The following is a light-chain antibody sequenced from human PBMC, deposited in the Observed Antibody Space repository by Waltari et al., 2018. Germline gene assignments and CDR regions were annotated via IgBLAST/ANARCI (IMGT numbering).Light chain of an antibody. Sequence: QSALTQPASVSGSPGQSITISCTGTSSDVGSYNYVPWYQQHPGKAPKLMISDVNKRPSGVSNRFSGSKSGNTASLTISGLQAEDEADYYCSSYTNYATVIFGGGTKLTVL. CDR1: SSDVGSYNY. CDR2: DVN. V-gene: IGLV2-14*01. CDR3: SSYTNYATVI. J-gene: IGLJ2*01.